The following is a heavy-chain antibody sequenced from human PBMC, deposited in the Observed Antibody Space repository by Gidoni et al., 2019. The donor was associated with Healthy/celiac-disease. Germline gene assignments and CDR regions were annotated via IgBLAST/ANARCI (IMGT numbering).Heavy chain of an antibody. CDR3: ARVRYFDWAYYMDV. CDR1: GGTFRSYA. Sequence: QVQLVQSGAEVKKPGSSVKVSCKASGGTFRSYAIRWVRQAPGQGLEWMGGIIPIFGTANYAQKFQGRVTITADESTSTAYMELSSLRSEDTAVYYCARVRYFDWAYYMDVWGKGTTVTVSS. D-gene: IGHD3-9*01. V-gene: IGHV1-69*01. J-gene: IGHJ6*03. CDR2: IIPIFGTA.